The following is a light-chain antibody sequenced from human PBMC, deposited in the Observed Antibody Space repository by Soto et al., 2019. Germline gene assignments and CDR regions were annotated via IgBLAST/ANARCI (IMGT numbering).Light chain of an antibody. Sequence: EIVLTQSPGTLSFSPGERATLSCRASQSVSSTSLAWYQQKPGQAPRLLIYGASNRATGIPDRFSGSGSGTDFTLTISRLEPEDFAVYYCQQRSNWPPLTFGGGTKVEIK. V-gene: IGKV3D-20*02. CDR2: GAS. CDR3: QQRSNWPPLT. CDR1: QSVSSTS. J-gene: IGKJ4*01.